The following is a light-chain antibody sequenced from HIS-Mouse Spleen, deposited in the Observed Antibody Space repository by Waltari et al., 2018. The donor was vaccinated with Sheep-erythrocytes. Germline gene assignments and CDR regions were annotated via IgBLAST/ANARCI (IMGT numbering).Light chain of an antibody. CDR3: MQALQTPIFT. V-gene: IGKV2-28*01. CDR2: LGS. Sequence: DIVMTQSPLSLPVTPGEPASISCRSTQSLLHSNGYNYLDWYLQKPGQSPNLLIYLGSNRGSGVPDRFSGSGSGTDFTLKISRVEAEDVGVYYCMQALQTPIFTFGPGTKVDIK. J-gene: IGKJ3*01. CDR1: QSLLHSNGYNY.